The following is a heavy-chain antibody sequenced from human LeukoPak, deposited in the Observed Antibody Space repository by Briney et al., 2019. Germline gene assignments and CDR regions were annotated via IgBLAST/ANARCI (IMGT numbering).Heavy chain of an antibody. D-gene: IGHD3-10*01. Sequence: PGGSLRLSCAASGFTFDDYSMHWVRQAPGKGLEWVSLISGDGGSTYYADSVKGRFTISRDNSKDSLYLQMNSLRTEDTALYYCAKDYYASGTYYKNPFNYWGQGTLVTVSS. J-gene: IGHJ4*02. CDR1: GFTFDDYS. V-gene: IGHV3-43*02. CDR2: ISGDGGST. CDR3: AKDYYASGTYYKNPFNY.